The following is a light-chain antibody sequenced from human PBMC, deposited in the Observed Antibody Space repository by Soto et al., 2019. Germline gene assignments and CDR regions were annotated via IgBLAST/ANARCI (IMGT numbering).Light chain of an antibody. Sequence: EIVLTQSTATLSLSPGERATLSCRASQSVSSYLAWYQQKPGQAPRLLIYDVSNRATGIPARFSGSGSGTDFTLTISSLEPEDFAVYYCQQRSNWPRFTFGPGTLLEIK. V-gene: IGKV3-11*01. J-gene: IGKJ5*01. CDR3: QQRSNWPRFT. CDR2: DVS. CDR1: QSVSSY.